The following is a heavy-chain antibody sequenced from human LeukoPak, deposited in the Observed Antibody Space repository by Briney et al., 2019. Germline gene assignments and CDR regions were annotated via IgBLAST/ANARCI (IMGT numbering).Heavy chain of an antibody. Sequence: GGSLRLSCAASGFTFSSYAMTWVRQAPGKGLEWVSSISNGGDYTYYADSVKGRFTISRDNSKNTLYLQMNSLRAEDTAVYYCAKMGRFLEWLLFYWGQGTLVTVSS. CDR3: AKMGRFLEWLLFY. D-gene: IGHD3-3*01. CDR2: ISNGGDYT. CDR1: GFTFSSYA. V-gene: IGHV3-23*01. J-gene: IGHJ4*02.